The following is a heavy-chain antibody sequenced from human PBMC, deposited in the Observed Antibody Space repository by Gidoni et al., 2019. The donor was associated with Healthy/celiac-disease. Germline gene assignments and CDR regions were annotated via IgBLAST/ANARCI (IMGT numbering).Heavy chain of an antibody. D-gene: IGHD1-26*01. V-gene: IGHV4-59*01. CDR2: IYYSGST. CDR3: ARGDYSGIEGY. Sequence: QVQLQESGPGLVKPSETLSLTCTVPGGSISSYYWSWIRQPPRKGLEWIGYIYYSGSTNYNPSLKSRVIISVDTSKNQFSLKLSSVTAADTAVYYCARGDYSGIEGYWGQGTLVTVSS. CDR1: GGSISSYY. J-gene: IGHJ4*02.